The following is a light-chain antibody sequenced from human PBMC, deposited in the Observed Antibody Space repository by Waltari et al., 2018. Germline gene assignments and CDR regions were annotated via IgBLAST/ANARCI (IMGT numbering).Light chain of an antibody. J-gene: IGLJ1*01. Sequence: QSALTPPPSASGFPGQSVTISCTGPSSDVGRHYFLSWYQQHPCKAPKLLIYEVNARPSGVPDRFSGSKSGNTASLTVSGLQAEDEADYYCCSYAGSEKLYVFGTGTKVAVL. CDR1: SSDVGRHYF. CDR3: CSYAGSEKLYV. CDR2: EVN. V-gene: IGLV2-8*01.